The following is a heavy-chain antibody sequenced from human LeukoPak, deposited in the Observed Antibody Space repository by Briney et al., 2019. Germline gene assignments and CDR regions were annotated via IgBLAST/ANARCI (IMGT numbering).Heavy chain of an antibody. CDR2: ISGSRSYI. V-gene: IGHV3-21*01. J-gene: IGHJ4*02. CDR1: GFTFSSYE. Sequence: GGSLRLSCAASGFTFSSYEMNWVRQAPGKGLEWVSSISGSRSYIYYADSVKGRFTISRDNAKNALYLQMNTLRAEDTAVYYCARDRHKYNYDSGGYPPYWGQGTLVTVSS. D-gene: IGHD3-22*01. CDR3: ARDRHKYNYDSGGYPPY.